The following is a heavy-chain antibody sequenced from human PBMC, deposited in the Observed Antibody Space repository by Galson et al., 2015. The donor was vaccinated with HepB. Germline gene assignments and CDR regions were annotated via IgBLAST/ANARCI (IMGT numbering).Heavy chain of an antibody. V-gene: IGHV3-64D*06. CDR3: VRDPHFENYFDY. J-gene: IGHJ4*02. D-gene: IGHD2/OR15-2a*01. CDR2: ITSNGDST. Sequence: SLRLSCAASGLTFNIYTMHWVRQAPGKGLDYVSTITSNGDSTYYADSVNHRFTVSRDNSDSTLYLQMSNLRAEDTAVYYCVRDPHFENYFDYWGQGTLVTVSS. CDR1: GLTFNIYT.